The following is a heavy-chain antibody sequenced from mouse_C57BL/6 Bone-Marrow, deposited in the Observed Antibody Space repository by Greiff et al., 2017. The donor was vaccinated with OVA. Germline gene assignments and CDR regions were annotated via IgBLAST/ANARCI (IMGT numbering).Heavy chain of an antibody. D-gene: IGHD4-1*01. V-gene: IGHV1-63*01. CDR2: IYPGGGYT. CDR1: GYTFTNYW. Sequence: QVQLKESGAELVRPGTSVKMSCKASGYTFTNYWIGWAKQRPGHGLEWIGDIYPGGGYTNYNEQFKGKATLPADKSSSTAYMQFSSLTSEDSAIYYWARAGYYAMDYWGQGTAVTVSA. J-gene: IGHJ4*01. CDR3: ARAGYYAMDY.